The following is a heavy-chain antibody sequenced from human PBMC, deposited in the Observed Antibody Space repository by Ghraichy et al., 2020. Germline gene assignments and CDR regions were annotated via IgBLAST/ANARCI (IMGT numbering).Heavy chain of an antibody. CDR3: AKDSLIVVVPADHFDY. V-gene: IGHV3-74*01. CDR1: GFTFSSYW. D-gene: IGHD2-2*01. CDR2: INSDGSST. Sequence: GESLNISCAASGFTFSSYWMHWVRQAPGKGLVWVSRINSDGSSTSYADSVKGRFTISRDNAKNTLYLQMNSLRAEDTAVYYCAKDSLIVVVPADHFDYWGQGTLVTVSS. J-gene: IGHJ4*02.